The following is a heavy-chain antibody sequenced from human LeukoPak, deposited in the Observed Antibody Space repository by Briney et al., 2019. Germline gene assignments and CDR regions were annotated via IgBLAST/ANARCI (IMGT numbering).Heavy chain of an antibody. CDR2: IYSGGST. CDR1: GFTVSSNY. D-gene: IGHD3-10*01. Sequence: GGSLRLSCAASGFTVSSNYMSWVRQAPGKGLEWVSVIYSGGSTYYADSVKGRYTISRDNSKNTLYLQMNSLRAEDTAVYYCARDSFVGGSGSYYRPYYFDYWGQGTLVTVSS. V-gene: IGHV3-66*01. J-gene: IGHJ4*02. CDR3: ARDSFVGGSGSYYRPYYFDY.